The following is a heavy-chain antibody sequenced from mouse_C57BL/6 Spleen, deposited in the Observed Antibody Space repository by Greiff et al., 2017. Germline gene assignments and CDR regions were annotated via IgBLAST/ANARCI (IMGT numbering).Heavy chain of an antibody. CDR2: IRNKANGYTT. CDR1: GFTFTDYY. CDR3: ARYIELYFDY. J-gene: IGHJ2*01. D-gene: IGHD4-1*01. V-gene: IGHV7-3*01. Sequence: EVMLVESGGGLVQPGGSLSLSCAASGFTFTDYYMSWVRQPPGKALEWLGFIRNKANGYTTEYSASVKGRFTISRDNSQSILYLQMNALRAEDSATYYCARYIELYFDYWGQGTTLTVSS.